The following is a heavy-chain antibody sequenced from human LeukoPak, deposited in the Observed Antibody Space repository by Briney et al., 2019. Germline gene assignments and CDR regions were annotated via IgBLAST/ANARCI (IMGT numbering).Heavy chain of an antibody. D-gene: IGHD2-2*01. J-gene: IGHJ4*02. CDR2: IYYSGST. CDR1: GGSISSGDYY. Sequence: SETLSLTCTVSGGSISSGDYYWSWIRQPPGKGLEWIGYIYYSGSTYYNPSLESRVTISVDTSKNQFSLKLSSVTAADTAVYYCARSLVVPAAPFDYWGQGTLVTVSS. V-gene: IGHV4-30-4*01. CDR3: ARSLVVPAAPFDY.